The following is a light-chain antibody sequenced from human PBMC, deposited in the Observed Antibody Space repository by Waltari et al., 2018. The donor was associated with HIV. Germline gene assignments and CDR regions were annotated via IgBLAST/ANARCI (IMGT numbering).Light chain of an antibody. CDR3: QQYASFPPS. CDR2: AVS. J-gene: IGKJ4*01. CDR1: QHISSW. Sequence: DTQMTQSPSSLSASVGDRVTITCRSTQHISSWLAWYQQGPGKAPKSLIHAVSNLQKGVPSRFSGSGSGTDFNLTINGLQSEDFAIDYCQQYASFPPSFGGGTKIEI. V-gene: IGKV1D-16*01.